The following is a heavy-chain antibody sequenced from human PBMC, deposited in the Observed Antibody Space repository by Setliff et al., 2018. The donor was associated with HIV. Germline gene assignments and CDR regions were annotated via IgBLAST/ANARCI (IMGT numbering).Heavy chain of an antibody. CDR3: ARWVYNSAWSLDY. D-gene: IGHD6-19*01. V-gene: IGHV4-61*09. Sequence: SETLSLTCSVSGGSVNSGNYHWAWIRQPAGTGLEWIGHSYTSGSPHYKSSLTSQLTISLDTSTNQFSLKLTSVTAADSATYYCARWVYNSAWSLDYWGQGTLVTVSS. CDR1: GGSVNSGNYH. CDR2: SYTSGSP. J-gene: IGHJ4*02.